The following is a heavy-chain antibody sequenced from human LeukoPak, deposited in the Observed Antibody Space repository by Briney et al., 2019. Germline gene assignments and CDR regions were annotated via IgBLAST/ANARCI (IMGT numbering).Heavy chain of an antibody. CDR1: GYTFTGYN. CDR3: ASPFQSASDTFDI. J-gene: IGHJ3*02. V-gene: IGHV1-2*06. CDR2: INLNSGDT. D-gene: IGHD3-16*01. Sequence: ASVKASCKASGYTFTGYNVHWVRQAPGQGLEWMGRINLNSGDTDFAQNFQDRVTLTRATFVTTAFMELSSLRFDDTALYYCASPFQSASDTFDIWGLGTMVTVSS.